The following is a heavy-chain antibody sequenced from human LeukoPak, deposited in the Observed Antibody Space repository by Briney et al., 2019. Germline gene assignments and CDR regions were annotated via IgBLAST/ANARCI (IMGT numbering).Heavy chain of an antibody. V-gene: IGHV3-74*01. D-gene: IGHD6-13*01. CDR3: ARGRSVIADY. J-gene: IGHJ4*02. CDR2: INTDGSST. Sequence: GGSLRLSFAASGFTFTSYWMHWVRQAPGKGLVWVSRINTDGSSTSYADSVKGRFTISRDNAKNTLYLQMNSLRAEDTAVYYCARGRSVIADYWGQGTLVTVSS. CDR1: GFTFTSYW.